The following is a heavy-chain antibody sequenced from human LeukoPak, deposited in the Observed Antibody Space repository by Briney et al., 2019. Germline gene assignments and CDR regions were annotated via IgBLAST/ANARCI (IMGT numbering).Heavy chain of an antibody. J-gene: IGHJ4*02. CDR3: ARIGYDILTGYPETFDY. CDR1: GGSISSYY. CDR2: IYTSGST. Sequence: SETLSLTCTVSGGSISSYYWSWIRQPAGKGLEWIGRIYTSGSTNYNPSLKSRVTMSVDTSKNQFSLKLSSVTAADTAVYYCARIGYDILTGYPETFDYWGQGTLVTVSS. D-gene: IGHD3-9*01. V-gene: IGHV4-4*07.